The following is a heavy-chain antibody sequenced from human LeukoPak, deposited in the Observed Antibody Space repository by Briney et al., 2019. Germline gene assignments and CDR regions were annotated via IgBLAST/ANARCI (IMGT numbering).Heavy chain of an antibody. J-gene: IGHJ3*02. V-gene: IGHV4-34*01. CDR1: GGSFSGHY. CDR2: INHSGST. Sequence: SETLSLTCAVYGGSFSGHYWSWIRQPPGKGLEWIGEINHSGSTNYNPSLKSRVTISVDTSKNQFSLKLSSVTAADTAVYYCARGGEARTADAFDIWGQGTMVTVSS. CDR3: ARGGEARTADAFDI.